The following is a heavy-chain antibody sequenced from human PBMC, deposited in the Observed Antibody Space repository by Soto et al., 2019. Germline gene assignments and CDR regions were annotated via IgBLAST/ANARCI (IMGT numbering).Heavy chain of an antibody. V-gene: IGHV4-34*12. Sequence: QVHLQQWGAGLLKPSGTLSLTCAVSGGSFSDAFWSWVRQSPGRGLEWIGEDFHTGNTNYNPSLKSRVTLSVDTAKNQFSLRLTSVTAADSAVYSCARAPRELLAEGPLFLYYYYGLDVWGQGTTVTVSS. D-gene: IGHD1-7*01. J-gene: IGHJ6*02. CDR2: DFHTGNT. CDR3: ARAPRELLAEGPLFLYYYYGLDV. CDR1: GGSFSDAF.